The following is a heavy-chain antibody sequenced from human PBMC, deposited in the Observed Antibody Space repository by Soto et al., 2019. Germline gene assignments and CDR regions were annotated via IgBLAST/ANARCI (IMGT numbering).Heavy chain of an antibody. J-gene: IGHJ4*02. Sequence: QVQLVQSGTVVQRRGSSVKVSCQASGGTFSSHGMAWVRQAPGQGLEWMGGIIPTFGTPTYAPKFQGRVTITADKSTDTAYMELSSLRSEDRGVYYCASDRSAHYFDFWGQGTLITVSS. CDR1: GGTFSSHG. V-gene: IGHV1-69*06. CDR2: IIPTFGTP. D-gene: IGHD1-26*01. CDR3: ASDRSAHYFDF.